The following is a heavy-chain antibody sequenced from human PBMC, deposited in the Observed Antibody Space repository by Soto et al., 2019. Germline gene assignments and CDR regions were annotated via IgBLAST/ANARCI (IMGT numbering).Heavy chain of an antibody. J-gene: IGHJ4*02. CDR1: GVTFTLFA. V-gene: IGHV1-69*12. D-gene: IGHD5-12*01. Sequence: QGPLVAAGGGGKKAGSLVKVSWQAFGVTFTLFAISRGGTAPGQGLGRMGGVIPTIGTTNYAQRFQGRITMTGDESTGTAYMELSSLKSEDTAVYYCARDLGSGYEPGDYWGQGTRVTVSS. CDR3: ARDLGSGYEPGDY. CDR2: VIPTIGTT.